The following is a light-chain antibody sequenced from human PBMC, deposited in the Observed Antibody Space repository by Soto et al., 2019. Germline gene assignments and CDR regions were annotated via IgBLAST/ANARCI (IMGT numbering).Light chain of an antibody. CDR2: KAS. V-gene: IGKV1-5*03. CDR1: QSISGW. J-gene: IGKJ1*01. Sequence: DIQMTQSPSTLSASVGDRVTITCRASQSISGWLAWYQQKPGKAPKLLIYKASSLKSGVPSRFGGSGSGTEFTLTISSLQPDDFATYYCQQYDSFSPWTFGQGTKVEIK. CDR3: QQYDSFSPWT.